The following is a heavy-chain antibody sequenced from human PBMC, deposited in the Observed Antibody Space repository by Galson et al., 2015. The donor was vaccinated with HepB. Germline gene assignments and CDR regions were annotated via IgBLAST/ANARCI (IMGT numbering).Heavy chain of an antibody. Sequence: SVKVSCKASGYTFTSYGISWVRQAPGQGLEWMGWISAYNGNTNYAQKLQGRVTMTTDTSTSTAYMELRSLRSDDTAVYYCARVTIPYTAAAGPYYFDYWGQGTLVTVSS. CDR2: ISAYNGNT. J-gene: IGHJ4*02. V-gene: IGHV1-18*04. D-gene: IGHD6-13*01. CDR3: ARVTIPYTAAAGPYYFDY. CDR1: GYTFTSYG.